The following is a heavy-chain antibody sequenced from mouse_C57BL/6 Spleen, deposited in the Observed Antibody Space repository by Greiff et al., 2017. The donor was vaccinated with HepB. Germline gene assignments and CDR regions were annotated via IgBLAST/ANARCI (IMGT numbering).Heavy chain of an antibody. CDR3: ARDREGAMDD. V-gene: IGHV1-42*01. J-gene: IGHJ4*01. CDR2: INPSTGGT. Sequence: VQLQQSGPELVKPGASVKISCKASGYSFTGYYMNWVKQSPEKSLEWIGEINPSTGGTTYNQKFKAKATLTVDKSSSTAYMQLNSLTSEDSAVYYCARDREGAMDDWGQGTSVTVSS. CDR1: GYSFTGYY.